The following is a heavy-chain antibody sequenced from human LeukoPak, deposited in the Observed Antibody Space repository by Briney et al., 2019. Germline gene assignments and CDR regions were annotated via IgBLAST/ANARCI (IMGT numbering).Heavy chain of an antibody. CDR2: ISAYNGNT. D-gene: IGHD6-13*01. CDR3: ARDIPIWRSSSWYYFDY. J-gene: IGHJ4*02. V-gene: IGHV1-18*01. Sequence: GASVKVSCKASGYTFTSYGISWVRQAPGQGLEWMGWISAYNGNTNYAQKLQGRVIMTTDTSTSTAYMELRSLRSDDTAVHYCARDIPIWRSSSWYYFDYWGQGTLVTVSS. CDR1: GYTFTSYG.